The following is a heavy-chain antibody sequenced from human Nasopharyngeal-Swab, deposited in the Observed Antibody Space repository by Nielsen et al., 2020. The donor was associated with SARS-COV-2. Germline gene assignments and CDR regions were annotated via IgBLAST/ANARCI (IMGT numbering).Heavy chain of an antibody. CDR3: ARDLYGDFLSYFDL. CDR1: GYTFTNYY. J-gene: IGHJ2*01. D-gene: IGHD4-17*01. V-gene: IGHV1-46*04. Sequence: ASVKVSCKASGYTFTNYYIHWVRQAPGQGLEWMGLFNPSGGGTTYAQKLQGRVTMTRAPSTTTVYMEMSNLKSEDTAVYYCARDLYGDFLSYFDLWGRGTLVTVSS. CDR2: FNPSGGGT.